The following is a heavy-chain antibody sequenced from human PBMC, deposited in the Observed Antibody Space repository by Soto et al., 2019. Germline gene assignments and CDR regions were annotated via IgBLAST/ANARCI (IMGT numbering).Heavy chain of an antibody. J-gene: IGHJ4*02. CDR1: GFTFSSYA. Sequence: HPGGSLRLSCAASGFTFSSYAMHWVRQAPGKGLEWVAVISYDGSNKYYADSVKGRFTISRDNSKNTLYLQMNSLRAEDTAVYYCARDTGSWFGELFSAFDYWGQGTLVTVSS. CDR3: ARDTGSWFGELFSAFDY. D-gene: IGHD3-10*01. V-gene: IGHV3-30-3*01. CDR2: ISYDGSNK.